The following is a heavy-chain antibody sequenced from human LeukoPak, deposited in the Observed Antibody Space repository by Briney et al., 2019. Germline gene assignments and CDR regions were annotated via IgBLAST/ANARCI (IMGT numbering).Heavy chain of an antibody. CDR1: GFTFSNYW. CDR2: INQDGGGK. Sequence: GGSLRLSCAASGFTFSNYWMSWVRQAPGKGLEWVANINQDGGGKYYVDSVKGRFTISRDNAKNSLYLQMNSLRAEDTAVYYCAKKYGVVGSSGWYAAFDIWGQGTMVTVSS. V-gene: IGHV3-7*01. J-gene: IGHJ3*02. D-gene: IGHD6-19*01. CDR3: AKKYGVVGSSGWYAAFDI.